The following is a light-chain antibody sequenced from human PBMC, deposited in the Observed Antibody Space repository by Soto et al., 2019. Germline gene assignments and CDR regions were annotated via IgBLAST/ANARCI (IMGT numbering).Light chain of an antibody. CDR2: KAS. Sequence: DIQMTQSPSTLSASVGDRVTITCRASQSISSWLAWYQQKPVKAPKLLIYKASSLEIGVPSRFSGSGSGTESTLTISSLQPDAFANYYCQQYNSYWTFGQGTKVEIK. CDR3: QQYNSYWT. V-gene: IGKV1-5*03. J-gene: IGKJ1*01. CDR1: QSISSW.